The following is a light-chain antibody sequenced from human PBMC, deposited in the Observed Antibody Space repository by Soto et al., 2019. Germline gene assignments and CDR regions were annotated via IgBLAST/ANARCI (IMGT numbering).Light chain of an antibody. Sequence: QSVLTQPASVSGSPGPSITIPRTGTSSDVGGNKYVSWYQHYPGKAPKLMICDVSNRPSGVSNRFSGSKSGNTASLTISGLQAEDEADYYCRAFTGTTYVFGTGTKVTV. J-gene: IGLJ1*01. CDR2: DVS. V-gene: IGLV2-14*03. CDR1: SSDVGGNKY. CDR3: RAFTGTTYV.